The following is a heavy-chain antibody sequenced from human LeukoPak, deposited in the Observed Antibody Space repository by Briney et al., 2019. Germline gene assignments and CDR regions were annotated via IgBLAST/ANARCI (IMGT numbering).Heavy chain of an antibody. CDR1: GLTLSSYA. CDR3: ARQNGGPYSRSWTPGY. D-gene: IGHD6-13*01. J-gene: IGHJ4*02. Sequence: GGSLRLSCGASGLTLSSYAMSWVRQAPGKGLEWVSGISGSGGSTYYADSVKGRFTISRDNSKNTLYLQMNSLRAEDTAVYYCARQNGGPYSRSWTPGYWGQGTLVTVSS. CDR2: ISGSGGST. V-gene: IGHV3-23*01.